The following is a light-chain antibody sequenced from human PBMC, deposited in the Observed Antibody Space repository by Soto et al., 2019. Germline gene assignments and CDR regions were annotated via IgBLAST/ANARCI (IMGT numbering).Light chain of an antibody. V-gene: IGKV1-33*01. CDR2: ATY. J-gene: IGKJ3*01. CDR1: QDSNTF. Sequence: DIQVTQSPPSLSASVGDRVTVTCQASQDSNTFLNWFQPRPGEAPKLLIYATYNLEPGVPSRFSGRQSATDFIVSISSLQPEDVGTYYCQQSDNLSEFTFGPGTKVNI. CDR3: QQSDNLSEFT.